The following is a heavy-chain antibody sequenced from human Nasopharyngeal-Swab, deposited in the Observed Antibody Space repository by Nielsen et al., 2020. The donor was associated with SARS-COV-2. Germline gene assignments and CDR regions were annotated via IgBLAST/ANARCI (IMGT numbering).Heavy chain of an antibody. D-gene: IGHD1-26*01. CDR3: ARGLGGSYLAGFDY. J-gene: IGHJ4*02. CDR2: IRYDGSNK. CDR1: GFTFSSYG. Sequence: GGSLRLSCAASGFTFSSYGMHWVRQAPGKGLEWVAFIRYDGSNKYYADSVKGRFTISRDNSKNTLYLQMNSLRAEDTAVYYCARGLGGSYLAGFDYWGQGTLVTVSS. V-gene: IGHV3-30*02.